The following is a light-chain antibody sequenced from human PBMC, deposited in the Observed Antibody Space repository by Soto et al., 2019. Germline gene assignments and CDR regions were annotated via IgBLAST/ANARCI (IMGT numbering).Light chain of an antibody. CDR3: QQYGTSPPAT. V-gene: IGKV3-20*01. CDR1: QSVSSSY. CDR2: GAS. Sequence: EIVLTQSPGTLSLSPGERATLSCRPSQSVSSSYLAWYQQKPGQAPRLLIYGASSRATGIPDRFSGSGSGTNFTLTISRLEPEDFVVYYCQQYGTSPPATFGQGTKVEIK. J-gene: IGKJ1*01.